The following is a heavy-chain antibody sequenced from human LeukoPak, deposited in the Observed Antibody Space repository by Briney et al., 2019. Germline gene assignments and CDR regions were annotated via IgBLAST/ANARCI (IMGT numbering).Heavy chain of an antibody. CDR3: ARDPVVAATSHDAFDI. D-gene: IGHD2-15*01. V-gene: IGHV1-46*01. CDR2: INPSGGST. Sequence: ASVKVSCKASGYTFTSYYMHWVRQAPGQGLEWMGIINPSGGSTSYAQKFQGRVTMTRDTSTSTVYMELSSLRSEDTAVYYCARDPVVAATSHDAFDIWGQGTMVTVSS. CDR1: GYTFTSYY. J-gene: IGHJ3*02.